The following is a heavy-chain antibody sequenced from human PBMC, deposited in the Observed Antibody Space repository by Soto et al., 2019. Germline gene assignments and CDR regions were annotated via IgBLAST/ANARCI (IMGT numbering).Heavy chain of an antibody. CDR2: ISGSGGST. CDR3: AKGPFGELLYTYFDY. Sequence: GGSLRLSCAASGFTFSSYAMSWVRQAPGKGLEWVSAISGSGGSTYYADSVKGRFTISRDNSKNTLYLQMNSLRAEDTAVYYCAKGPFGELLYTYFDYWGQGTLVTVSS. D-gene: IGHD3-10*01. CDR1: GFTFSSYA. V-gene: IGHV3-23*01. J-gene: IGHJ4*02.